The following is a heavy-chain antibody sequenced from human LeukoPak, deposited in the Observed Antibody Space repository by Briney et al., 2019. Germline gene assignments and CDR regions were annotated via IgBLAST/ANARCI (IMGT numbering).Heavy chain of an antibody. D-gene: IGHD6-13*01. Sequence: ASVKVSCKASGYTFTGYYMHWVRQAPGQGLEWMGRINPDSGGTNYAQEFQGRVTMTRDTSINTAYLELSRLRSDDTAVYYCASELGIAAAGTFDYWGQGTLVTVSS. CDR3: ASELGIAAAGTFDY. CDR1: GYTFTGYY. V-gene: IGHV1-2*06. J-gene: IGHJ4*02. CDR2: INPDSGGT.